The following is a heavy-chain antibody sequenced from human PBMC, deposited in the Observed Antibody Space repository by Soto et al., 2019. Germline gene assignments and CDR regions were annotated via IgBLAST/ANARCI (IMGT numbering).Heavy chain of an antibody. V-gene: IGHV3-30*18. D-gene: IGHD6-6*01. CDR3: AKEDIAARHFDH. CDR1: GFTFSSYG. CDR2: ISYDGSNK. Sequence: GSLRLSCSASGFTFSSYGMHWVRQAPGKGLEWVAVISYDGSNKYYADSVKGRFTISRDNSKNTLYLQMNSLRAEDTAVYYCAKEDIAARHFDHWGQGTLVTVSS. J-gene: IGHJ4*02.